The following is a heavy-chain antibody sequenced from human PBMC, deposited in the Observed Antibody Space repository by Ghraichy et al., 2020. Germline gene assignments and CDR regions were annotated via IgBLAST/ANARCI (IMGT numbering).Heavy chain of an antibody. CDR2: IHYSGST. V-gene: IGHV4-31*03. D-gene: IGHD3-22*01. CDR3: ARCTMIVYPFFDY. CDR1: GGFISSDNYY. Sequence: SETLSLTCTVSGGFISSDNYYWSWIHQHPGKGLEWIGYIHYSGSTYYNPSLKSRVTISVDTSKKQFSLKLSSVTAADTAVYYCARCTMIVYPFFDYWGQGTLVTVSS. J-gene: IGHJ4*02.